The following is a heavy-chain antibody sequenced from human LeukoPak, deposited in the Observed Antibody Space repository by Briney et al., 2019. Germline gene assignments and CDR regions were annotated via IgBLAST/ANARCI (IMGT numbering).Heavy chain of an antibody. V-gene: IGHV1-18*01. CDR1: GYTFTSYA. Sequence: ASVKVSCKASGYTFTSYAISWVRQAPGQGPEWMGWINMYNGNTNYAQKLQGRVTMTTDASTSTAYMELRSLRSDDTAVYYCARVVGNYVWGSYRPEGCFDSWGQGTLVTVSS. D-gene: IGHD3-16*02. CDR3: ARVVGNYVWGSYRPEGCFDS. CDR2: INMYNGNT. J-gene: IGHJ4*02.